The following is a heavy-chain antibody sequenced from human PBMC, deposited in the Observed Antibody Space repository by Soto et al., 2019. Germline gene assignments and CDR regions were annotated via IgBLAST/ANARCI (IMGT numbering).Heavy chain of an antibody. D-gene: IGHD6-25*01. CDR2: IYWDDDK. Sequence: QITLKESGPTLVKPTQTLTLTCTFSGFSLSISGVGVGWIRQPPGKALEWLALIYWDDDKRYSPSLKSRLTITKDTSKNQVVLTMTNMDPVDTAIYYCAHRRHHGSVDYWGQGTLVTVSS. J-gene: IGHJ4*02. CDR1: GFSLSISGVG. CDR3: AHRRHHGSVDY. V-gene: IGHV2-5*02.